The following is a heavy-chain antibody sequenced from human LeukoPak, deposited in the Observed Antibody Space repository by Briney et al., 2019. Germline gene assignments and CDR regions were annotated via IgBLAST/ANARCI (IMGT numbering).Heavy chain of an antibody. CDR3: ARAKSVDGYLDY. D-gene: IGHD5-24*01. CDR2: INYNGRDM. Sequence: GGSLRLSCAASGFTFSTFGMSWVRQAPGKGLEWISYINYNGRDMYYADSVKGRFTTSRDNAKDSLYLQMNTLRDEDTAVYYCARAKSVDGYLDYWGQGTLVTVSS. V-gene: IGHV3-48*02. J-gene: IGHJ4*02. CDR1: GFTFSTFG.